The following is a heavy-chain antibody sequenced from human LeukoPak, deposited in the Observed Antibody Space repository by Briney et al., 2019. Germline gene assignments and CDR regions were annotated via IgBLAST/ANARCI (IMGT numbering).Heavy chain of an antibody. V-gene: IGHV3-21*01. Sequence: GGSLRLSCAASGFTFSSYSMNWVRQAPGKGLEWVSSISSSSSYIYYADSVKGRFTISRDNAKNSPYLQMNSLRAEDTAVYYCARESPAGYYGMDVWGQGTTVTVSS. CDR1: GFTFSSYS. D-gene: IGHD3-10*01. J-gene: IGHJ6*02. CDR2: ISSSSSYI. CDR3: ARESPAGYYGMDV.